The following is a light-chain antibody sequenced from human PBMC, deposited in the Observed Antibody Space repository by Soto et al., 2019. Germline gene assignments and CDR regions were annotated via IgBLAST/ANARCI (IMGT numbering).Light chain of an antibody. CDR2: YAS. Sequence: EIVMTQSPATLSVSPGERATLSCRASQSVSRYLSWYQQKPGQAPRLLIYYASNRATGIPARFSGGGSGTDFTLTIDNLEPEDFAIYYCQQRSNWPPITFGQGTRLEIK. CDR1: QSVSRY. V-gene: IGKV3-11*01. J-gene: IGKJ5*01. CDR3: QQRSNWPPIT.